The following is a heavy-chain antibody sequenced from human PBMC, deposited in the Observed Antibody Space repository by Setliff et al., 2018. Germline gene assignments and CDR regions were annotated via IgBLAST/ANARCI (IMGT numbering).Heavy chain of an antibody. J-gene: IGHJ6*03. D-gene: IGHD5-18*01. Sequence: SVKVSCKASGGTFSNYGITWVRQAPGQGLEWMGGIMPIFGTANYAQKFQGRVTITTDESTSSAYMELSSLRTEDTAVYYCAREGVDTRSSTDYRYYMDVWGKGTTVTVSS. CDR1: GGTFSNYG. CDR3: AREGVDTRSSTDYRYYMDV. V-gene: IGHV1-69*05. CDR2: IMPIFGTA.